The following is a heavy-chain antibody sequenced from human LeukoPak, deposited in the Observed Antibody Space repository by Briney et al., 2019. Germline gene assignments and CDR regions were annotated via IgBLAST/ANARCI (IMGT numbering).Heavy chain of an antibody. CDR2: ISSSSSYI. CDR3: ARGPYGDYVRRYYFDY. Sequence: GGSLRLSCAASGFTFSSYSMNWVRQAPGKGLEWASSISSSSSYIYYADSVKGRFTISRDNAKNSLYLQMNSLRAEDTAVYYCARGPYGDYVRRYYFDYWGQGTLVTVSS. D-gene: IGHD4-17*01. CDR1: GFTFSSYS. V-gene: IGHV3-21*01. J-gene: IGHJ4*02.